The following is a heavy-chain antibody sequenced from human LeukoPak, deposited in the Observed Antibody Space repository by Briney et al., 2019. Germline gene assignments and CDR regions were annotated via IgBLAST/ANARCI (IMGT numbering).Heavy chain of an antibody. V-gene: IGHV3-23*01. Sequence: PGGSLRLSCAASGFTFSSYAMDWVRQAPGKGLEWVSAISGSGGGTYYADSVKGRFTISRDNSKNTLYLQMNSLGAEDTAVYYCARATVTRNDAFDIWGQGTMVTVSS. CDR2: ISGSGGGT. D-gene: IGHD4-17*01. CDR3: ARATVTRNDAFDI. J-gene: IGHJ3*02. CDR1: GFTFSSYA.